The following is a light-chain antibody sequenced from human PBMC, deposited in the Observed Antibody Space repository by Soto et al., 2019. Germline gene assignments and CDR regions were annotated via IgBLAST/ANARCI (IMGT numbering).Light chain of an antibody. Sequence: QSVLTNPASVSASPGQAITIPGTGTRKDLGGYNYVSWYQQFPGKAPKLIIYDVTNRPLGVSFRFSGSKSGNTASLTISGLQAEDEAGYHCSSYSSTSTRRLFGAGTKVTVL. CDR1: RKDLGGYNY. J-gene: IGLJ1*01. CDR2: DVT. V-gene: IGLV2-14*03. CDR3: SSYSSTSTRRL.